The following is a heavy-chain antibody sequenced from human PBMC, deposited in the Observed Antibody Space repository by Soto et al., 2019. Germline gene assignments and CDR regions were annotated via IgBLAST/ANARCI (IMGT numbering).Heavy chain of an antibody. V-gene: IGHV4-59*01. CDR2: IHFSGST. J-gene: IGHJ4*02. CDR3: ARDSATGEGYFDY. CDR1: GGSINSNY. Sequence: PSETLSLTCFVSGGSINSNYWNWIRQPPGKGLEWIGYIHFSGSTNYNPSLKSRVTMSVDTSKNQFSLKLSSVTAADTAVYSCARDSATGEGYFDYWGQGSLVTVSS. D-gene: IGHD7-27*01.